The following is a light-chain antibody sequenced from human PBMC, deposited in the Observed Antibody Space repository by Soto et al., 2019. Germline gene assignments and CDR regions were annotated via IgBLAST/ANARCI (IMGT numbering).Light chain of an antibody. V-gene: IGKV3-15*01. J-gene: IGKJ2*01. CDR2: DTS. CDR3: QQYNNWPLYT. Sequence: EIVMSQSPATLSVSPGERVTLSCRASQSVSRFLAWYQQRPGQAPRLLIYDTSTRATGVPARFSGSGSGTEFSVTISSLQSEDFAVYYCQQYNNWPLYTFGQGTKLEIK. CDR1: QSVSRF.